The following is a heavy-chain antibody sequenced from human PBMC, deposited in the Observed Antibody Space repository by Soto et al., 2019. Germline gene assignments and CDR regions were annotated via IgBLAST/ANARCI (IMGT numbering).Heavy chain of an antibody. CDR1: GFTFSSYG. D-gene: IGHD5-12*01. V-gene: IGHV3-33*01. Sequence: PGGSLRLSCAASGFTFSSYGMHWVRQAPGKGLEWVAVIWYDGSNKWYADSVKGRFTISRHNSKNTLYLQMNSLRAEDTAVYSCARDRGYSGYDSPRFYYGMDVWGQGTTVTVSS. J-gene: IGHJ6*02. CDR2: IWYDGSNK. CDR3: ARDRGYSGYDSPRFYYGMDV.